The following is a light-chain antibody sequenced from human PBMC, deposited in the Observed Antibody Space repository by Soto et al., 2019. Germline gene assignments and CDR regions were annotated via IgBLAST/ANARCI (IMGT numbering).Light chain of an antibody. J-gene: IGKJ4*01. CDR2: GAS. CDR1: QSVSIN. CDR3: QQYNNWPPST. V-gene: IGKV3-15*01. Sequence: EIVMTQSPATLSVSPGERATLSCRASQSVSINLAWYQQKPGQAPRLLIYGASTRATGIPARFSGSRSGTEFTLTISSLQSEDFAVYYCQQYNNWPPSTFGGGTKVEIK.